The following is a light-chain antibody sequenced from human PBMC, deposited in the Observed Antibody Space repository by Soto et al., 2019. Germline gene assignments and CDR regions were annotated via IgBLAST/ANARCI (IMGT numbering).Light chain of an antibody. CDR2: DVS. Sequence: QSLLTQPSSVSGSPGQSITISCSRTGSDVGAYNYVSWYQQHPAKAPKLMIYDVSNRPSGVSDRFSGSKSGNTASLTISGLQAEDEADYYCYSYTSSSTYVFGSGTKVTVL. CDR1: GSDVGAYNY. V-gene: IGLV2-14*01. CDR3: YSYTSSSTYV. J-gene: IGLJ1*01.